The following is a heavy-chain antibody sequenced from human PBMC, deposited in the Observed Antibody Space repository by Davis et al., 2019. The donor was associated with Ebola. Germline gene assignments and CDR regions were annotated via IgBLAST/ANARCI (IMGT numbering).Heavy chain of an antibody. Sequence: ASVKVSCKASGYTFTGYYMHWVRQAPGQGLEWMGRINANSGATNYAQKFQGRVTMTRNTSISTAYMELSSLRSEDTAVYYCARKGLEGYGNYYYGMDVWGKGTTVTVSS. CDR2: INANSGAT. D-gene: IGHD1-1*01. CDR3: ARKGLEGYGNYYYGMDV. V-gene: IGHV1-2*06. CDR1: GYTFTGYY. J-gene: IGHJ6*04.